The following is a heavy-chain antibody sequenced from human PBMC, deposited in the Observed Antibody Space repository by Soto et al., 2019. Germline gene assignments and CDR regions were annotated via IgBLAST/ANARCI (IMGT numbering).Heavy chain of an antibody. D-gene: IGHD1-1*01. CDR1: SGGLG. V-gene: IGHV4-61*06. Sequence: SGGLGGRRIRQTPGKGLEWIGYIYYSGSTNYNPSLKSRVTISVDTSKNQFSLKLSSVTAVVSPVDYCTRRYLPFSAYWGQGT. CDR3: TRRYLPFSAY. CDR2: IYYSGST. J-gene: IGHJ4*02.